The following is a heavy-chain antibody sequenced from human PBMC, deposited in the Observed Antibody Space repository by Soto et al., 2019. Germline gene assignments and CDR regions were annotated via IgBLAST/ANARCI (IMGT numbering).Heavy chain of an antibody. CDR3: ARDTAYYYDSSGYFDY. CDR2: ISYDGSNK. J-gene: IGHJ4*02. CDR1: GFTFSSYA. D-gene: IGHD3-22*01. V-gene: IGHV3-30-3*01. Sequence: HPGGSLRLSCAASGFTFSSYAMHWVRQAPGKGLEWVAVISYDGSNKYYADSVKGRFTISRDNSKNTLYLQMNSLRAEDTAVYYCARDTAYYYDSSGYFDYWGQGTLVTVSS.